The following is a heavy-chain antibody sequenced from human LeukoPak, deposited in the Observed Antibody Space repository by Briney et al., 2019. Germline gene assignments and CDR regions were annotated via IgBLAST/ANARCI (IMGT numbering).Heavy chain of an antibody. D-gene: IGHD2-15*01. CDR2: IIPILGIA. CDR3: ARDPDGSGGSCYPFCDY. V-gene: IGHV1-69*04. J-gene: IGHJ4*02. CDR1: GGTFSSYA. Sequence: SVKVSCKASGGTFSSYAISWVRQAPGQGLEWMGRIIPILGIANYAQKFQGRVTITADKFTSPAYMELSSLRSEDTAVYYCARDPDGSGGSCYPFCDYWGQGTLVTVSS.